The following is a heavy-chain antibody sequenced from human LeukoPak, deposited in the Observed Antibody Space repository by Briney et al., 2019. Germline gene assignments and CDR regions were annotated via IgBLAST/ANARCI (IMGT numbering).Heavy chain of an antibody. V-gene: IGHV3-21*04. Sequence: SGGSLRLSCAASGFSFSIYSMSWVRQAPGKGLEWVSSISSRSGYIYYAGSVKGRFTISRDNAKNSLYLQMNSLRADDTAVYYCVKDSPPRYSGSPPAYWGQGTLVTVSS. CDR1: GFSFSIYS. CDR3: VKDSPPRYSGSPPAY. J-gene: IGHJ4*02. D-gene: IGHD1-26*01. CDR2: ISSRSGYI.